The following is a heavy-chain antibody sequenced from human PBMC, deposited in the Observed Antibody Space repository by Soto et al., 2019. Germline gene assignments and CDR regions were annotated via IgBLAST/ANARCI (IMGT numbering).Heavy chain of an antibody. D-gene: IGHD6-19*01. J-gene: IGHJ4*02. CDR2: IYYSGST. Sequence: SETLSLTCTVSGGSISSSSYYWGWIRQPPGKGLEWIGSIYYSGSTYYNPSLKSRVTISVDTSKNQFSLKLSSVTAADTAVYYCARRPQWLVPFVYRGQGT. CDR1: GGSISSSSYY. CDR3: ARRPQWLVPFVY. V-gene: IGHV4-39*01.